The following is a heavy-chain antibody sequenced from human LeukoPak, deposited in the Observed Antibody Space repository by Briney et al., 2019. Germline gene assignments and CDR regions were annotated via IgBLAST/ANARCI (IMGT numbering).Heavy chain of an antibody. CDR2: HSGST. CDR3: ARGRGKYGDRDRGYFDY. D-gene: IGHD4-17*01. J-gene: IGHJ4*02. Sequence: HSGSTNYNPSLKSRVTISVDTSKNQFSLKLSSVTAADTAVYYCARGRGKYGDRDRGYFDYWGQGTLVTVSS. V-gene: IGHV4-34*01.